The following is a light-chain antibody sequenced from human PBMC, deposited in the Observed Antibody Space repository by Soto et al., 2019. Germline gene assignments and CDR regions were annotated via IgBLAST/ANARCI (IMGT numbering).Light chain of an antibody. CDR1: TSNIGSNT. CDR2: SND. J-gene: IGLJ3*02. Sequence: QSVLTQPPSASGTPGQSVTISCSGSTSNIGSNTVNWYQQLPGTAPKLLVYSNDQRPSGVPDRFSASKSGTSASLAISGLQNDDDGDYYCAIWDDSVDGWVFGGGTQLTVL. V-gene: IGLV1-44*01. CDR3: AIWDDSVDGWV.